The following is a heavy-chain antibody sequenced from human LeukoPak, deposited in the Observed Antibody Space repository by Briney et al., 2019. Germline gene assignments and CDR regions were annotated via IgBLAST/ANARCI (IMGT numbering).Heavy chain of an antibody. J-gene: IGHJ4*02. CDR2: IWYDESNK. CDR1: GFTFSSYG. V-gene: IGHV3-33*01. CDR3: ARTPDYGDYADV. Sequence: QSGGSLRLSCAASGFTFSSYGMHWVRQAPGEGLEWVAVIWYDESNKYYADSVKGRFTISRDNSKNTLYLQMNSLRAEDTAVYYCARTPDYGDYADVWGQGTLVTVSS. D-gene: IGHD4-17*01.